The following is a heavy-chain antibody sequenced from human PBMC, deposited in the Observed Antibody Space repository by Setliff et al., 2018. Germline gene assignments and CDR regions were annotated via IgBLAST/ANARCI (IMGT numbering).Heavy chain of an antibody. J-gene: IGHJ6*02. CDR1: GFTFSSYA. CDR2: TSYDGSNK. CDR3: ARDQLGHYYYYYGMDV. D-gene: IGHD6-13*01. V-gene: IGHV3-30-3*01. Sequence: GGSLRLSCAASGFTFSSYAMHWVRQAPGKGLEWVAVTSYDGSNKYYADSVKGRFTISRDNSKNTLYLQMNSLRAEDTAVYYCARDQLGHYYYYYGMDVWGQGTTVTVSS.